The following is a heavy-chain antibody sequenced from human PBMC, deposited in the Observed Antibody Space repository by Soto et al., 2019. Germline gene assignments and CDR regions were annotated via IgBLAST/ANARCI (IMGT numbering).Heavy chain of an antibody. J-gene: IGHJ4*02. CDR2: ITSTSTYI. V-gene: IGHV3-21*01. Sequence: GGSLRLSCAASGFTFSSYTMHWVRQAPGKGLEWVSSITSTSTYIYYRDSLKGRFTISRDNARNSLYLQMNSLGPGDTAVYYCARDGARDRGDKGFDYWGQGTVVTVSS. CDR1: GFTFSSYT. CDR3: ARDGARDRGDKGFDY. D-gene: IGHD2-21*02.